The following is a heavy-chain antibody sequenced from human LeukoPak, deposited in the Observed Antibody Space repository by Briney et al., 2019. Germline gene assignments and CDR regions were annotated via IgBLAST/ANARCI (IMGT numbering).Heavy chain of an antibody. Sequence: PSETLSLTCGVFSGSFSGYYWSWVRLAPGKGLEWIGEINHSGSSNYNPSFAGRLSLSVDTSKNQFSLRLSSVTAADTAVYFCARGAASPTHYNYYMDIWDKGATVTVSS. CDR3: ARGAASPTHYNYYMDI. CDR2: INHSGSS. V-gene: IGHV4-34*01. J-gene: IGHJ6*03. CDR1: SGSFSGYY.